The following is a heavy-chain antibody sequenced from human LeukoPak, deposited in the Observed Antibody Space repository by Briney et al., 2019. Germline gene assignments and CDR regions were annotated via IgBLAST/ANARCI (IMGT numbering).Heavy chain of an antibody. D-gene: IGHD1-26*01. V-gene: IGHV3-33*06. J-gene: IGHJ4*02. CDR1: GFTFSSYG. CDR3: AKGLGATFDY. CDR2: IWYDGSNK. Sequence: PGGSLRLSCAASGFTFSSYGMPWVRQAPGKGLEWVAVIWYDGSNKYYADSVKGRFTISRDNSKNTLYLRMNSLRAEDTVVYYCAKGLGATFDYWGQGTLVTVSS.